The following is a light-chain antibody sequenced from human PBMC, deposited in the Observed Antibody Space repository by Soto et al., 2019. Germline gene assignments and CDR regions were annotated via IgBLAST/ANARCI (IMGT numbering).Light chain of an antibody. Sequence: QSVLTQPASVSGSPGQSITISCTGTSSDVGNYNLVSWYQQHPGKAPKLMIYDVSKLPSGVSNRFSGSKSGNTASLTISGLQADVEADYYCCSYAGDPYVFGTGTKVTVL. CDR2: DVS. V-gene: IGLV2-23*02. J-gene: IGLJ1*01. CDR3: CSYAGDPYV. CDR1: SSDVGNYNL.